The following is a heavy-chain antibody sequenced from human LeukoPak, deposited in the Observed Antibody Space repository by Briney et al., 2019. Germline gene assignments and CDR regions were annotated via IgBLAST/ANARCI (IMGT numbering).Heavy chain of an antibody. J-gene: IGHJ3*02. CDR2: INHSGST. CDR3: AREPMVRGHSRTAFDI. V-gene: IGHV4-34*01. CDR1: GGSFSGYY. D-gene: IGHD3-10*01. Sequence: SETLSLTRAVYGGSFSGYYWSWIRQPPGKGLEWIGEINHSGSTNYNPSLKSRVTISVDTSKNQFSLKLSSVTAADTAVYYCAREPMVRGHSRTAFDIWGQGTMVTVSS.